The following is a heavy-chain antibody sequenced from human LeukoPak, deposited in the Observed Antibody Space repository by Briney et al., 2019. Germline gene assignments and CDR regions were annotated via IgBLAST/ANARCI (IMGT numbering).Heavy chain of an antibody. Sequence: SETLSLTCAVSGGSISSSNWWSWVRQPPGKGLEWIGEIYHSGSTNYNPSLKSRVTISVDKSKNQFSLKLSSVTAADTAVYYCVRLIVGATHFDYWGQGTLVTVSS. CDR3: VRLIVGATHFDY. D-gene: IGHD1-26*01. CDR2: IYHSGST. J-gene: IGHJ4*02. CDR1: GGSISSSNW. V-gene: IGHV4-4*02.